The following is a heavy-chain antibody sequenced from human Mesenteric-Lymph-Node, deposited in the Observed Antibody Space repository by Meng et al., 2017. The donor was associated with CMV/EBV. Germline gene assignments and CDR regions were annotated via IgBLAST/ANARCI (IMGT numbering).Heavy chain of an antibody. CDR3: ARGYYYGSGSYYSPDF. Sequence: GSISSGGYSWNWIRQHPGKGLELIGYIYYSGNTYSNPSLKSRVTISVDTSKNQLSLKLSSVTAADTAVYYCARGYYYGSGSYYSPDFWGQGTLVTVSS. D-gene: IGHD3-10*01. V-gene: IGHV4-31*02. CDR2: IYYSGNT. J-gene: IGHJ4*02. CDR1: GSISSGGYS.